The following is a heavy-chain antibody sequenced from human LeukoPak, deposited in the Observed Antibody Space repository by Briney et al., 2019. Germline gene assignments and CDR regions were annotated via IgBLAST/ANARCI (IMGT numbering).Heavy chain of an antibody. J-gene: IGHJ4*02. V-gene: IGHV3-74*01. CDR2: VSSDGKNT. Sequence: GGSLRLSCAASGFTFSRYWMHWVRQAPGKGLVWVSRVSSDGKNTIYADSLKGRSTISRDNAKNTLYLQMNSLRAEDTAVYYCARDLGGSGPTPVDYWGQGTLVTVSS. CDR1: GFTFSRYW. D-gene: IGHD4-23*01. CDR3: ARDLGGSGPTPVDY.